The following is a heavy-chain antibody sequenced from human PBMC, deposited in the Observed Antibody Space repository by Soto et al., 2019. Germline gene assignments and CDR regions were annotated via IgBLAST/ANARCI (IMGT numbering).Heavy chain of an antibody. V-gene: IGHV3-66*01. J-gene: IGHJ4*02. CDR1: GFTVSSNY. CDR2: IYSGGST. CDR3: VGELRFTRSSDY. D-gene: IGHD1-7*01. Sequence: GGSLRLSCAASGFTVSSNYMSWVRQAPGKGLEWVSVIYSGGSTYYADSVKGRFTISRDNSKNTLYLQMNSLRAEDTAVYYCVGELRFTRSSDYWGQGTLVTVSS.